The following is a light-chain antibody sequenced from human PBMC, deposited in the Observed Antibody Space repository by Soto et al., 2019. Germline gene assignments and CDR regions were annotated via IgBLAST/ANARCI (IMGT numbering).Light chain of an antibody. J-gene: IGKJ1*01. Sequence: EMVLTQSKATPSFSPGERSSRSCRGSRSVSSSYLAWYQQKPGQAPRLLIYGASSRATGIPDRFSGSGSGTDFTLTISRLEPEDFAVYYCQQYGSSLWTFGQGTKVDI. CDR3: QQYGSSLWT. V-gene: IGKV3-20*01. CDR2: GAS. CDR1: RSVSSSY.